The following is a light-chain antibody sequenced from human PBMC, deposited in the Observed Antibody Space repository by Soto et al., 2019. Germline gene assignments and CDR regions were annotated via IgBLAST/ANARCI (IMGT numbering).Light chain of an antibody. J-gene: IGKJ4*01. V-gene: IGKV1-8*01. CDR2: AAS. Sequence: AIRMTQSPSSFSASTGDRVTITCRARQGISSYLAWYQQKPGNAPKLLIYAASTLQSGVPSRFSGSGSGTDFTLTISCLQSEDFATYYCQQYYSYPVTFGGGTKVDIK. CDR3: QQYYSYPVT. CDR1: QGISSY.